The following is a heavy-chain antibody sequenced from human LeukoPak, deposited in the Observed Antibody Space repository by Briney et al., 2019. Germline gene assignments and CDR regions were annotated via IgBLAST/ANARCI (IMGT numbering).Heavy chain of an antibody. D-gene: IGHD3-10*01. J-gene: IGHJ6*02. CDR1: GYTFTSYY. CDR2: INPSGGSK. CDR3: ARERPTMVRGVTYGMDV. V-gene: IGHV1-46*01. Sequence: GGSVKVSCQASGYTFTSYYMHWVRQAPGQGLEWMGIINPSGGSKSYAQMYQGRVTMTRDTSTSTVYMERSSLRAEDTAVYYCARERPTMVRGVTYGMDVWGQGTTVTVSS.